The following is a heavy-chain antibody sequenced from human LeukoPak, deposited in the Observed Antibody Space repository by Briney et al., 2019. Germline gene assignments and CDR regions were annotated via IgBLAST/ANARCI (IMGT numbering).Heavy chain of an antibody. CDR2: IYTSGST. CDR3: ARELRFLEWFPQGFDP. J-gene: IGHJ5*02. Sequence: SETLSLTCTVSGGSISSGSYYWSWIRQPAGKGLEWIGRIYTSGSTNYNPSLQSRVTMSVDTSKNQFSLKLSSVTAAATAVYYCARELRFLEWFPQGFDPWGQGTLVTVSS. V-gene: IGHV4-61*02. CDR1: GGSISSGSYY. D-gene: IGHD3-3*01.